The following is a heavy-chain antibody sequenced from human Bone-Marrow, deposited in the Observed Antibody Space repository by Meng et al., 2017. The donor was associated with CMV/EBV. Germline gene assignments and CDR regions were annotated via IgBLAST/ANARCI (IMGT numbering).Heavy chain of an antibody. CDR2: ISLDGSDV. CDR1: GFTFNTYA. D-gene: IGHD6-19*01. Sequence: GESLKISCAVSGFTFNTYAMHWVRQAPGKGLQWVAYISLDGSDVYYAESVKGRFVISRDNAKNSLYLQMNSLRAEDTAVYYCARIAVAGNIDDYWGQGNLVNVAS. CDR3: ARIAVAGNIDDY. V-gene: IGHV3-30*09. J-gene: IGHJ4*02.